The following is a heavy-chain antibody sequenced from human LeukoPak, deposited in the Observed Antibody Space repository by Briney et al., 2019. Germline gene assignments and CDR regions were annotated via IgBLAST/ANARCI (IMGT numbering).Heavy chain of an antibody. CDR3: AREAAGGATHDY. CDR2: ISYDGSNK. D-gene: IGHD6-13*01. CDR1: GFTFSSYA. V-gene: IGHV3-30*04. Sequence: GGSLRLSCAASGFTFSSYAMHWVRQAPGKGLEWVAVISYDGSNKYYADSVKGRFTISRDNSKNTLYLQMNSLRPEDTAVYYCAREAAGGATHDYWGQGTLVTVSS. J-gene: IGHJ4*02.